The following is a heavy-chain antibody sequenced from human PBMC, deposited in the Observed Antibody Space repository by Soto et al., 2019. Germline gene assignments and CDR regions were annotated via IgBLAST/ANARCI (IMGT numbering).Heavy chain of an antibody. Sequence: QVQLVQSGAEVKKPGASVKVSCKASGYTFTNYAFSWVRQAPGQGLEWMGWISAYNGNTNYPQKLQGRVTMTTDTPTSTAYMELRSLRSDDTAADSCARDLAAAGPFDCWGQGTLVTVSS. D-gene: IGHD6-13*01. J-gene: IGHJ4*02. V-gene: IGHV1-18*01. CDR1: GYTFTNYA. CDR2: ISAYNGNT. CDR3: ARDLAAAGPFDC.